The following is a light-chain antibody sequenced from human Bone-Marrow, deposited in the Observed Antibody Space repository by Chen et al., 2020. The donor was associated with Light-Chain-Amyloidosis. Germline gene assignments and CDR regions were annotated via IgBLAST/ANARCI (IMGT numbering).Light chain of an antibody. Sequence: SYELTHPPSVSVSPGQTPRITCTGDDLPTKYAYWYQQKPGQAPVLVIHRDTERPSGISGRLAGSSAGTTATLTISGVQAEDEADYHCQSADSSGTYEVIVGGGTKLTVL. CDR3: QSADSSGTYEVI. V-gene: IGLV3-25*03. J-gene: IGLJ2*01. CDR2: RDT. CDR1: DLPTKY.